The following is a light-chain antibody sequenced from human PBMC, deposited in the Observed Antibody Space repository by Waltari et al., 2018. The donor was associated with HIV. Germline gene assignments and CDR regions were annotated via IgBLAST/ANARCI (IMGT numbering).Light chain of an antibody. CDR3: QQANNFPHS. Sequence: DTEMTQSPSSVSASVGDRVTITCRASQSIGTSVAWYQPKPDRTPKLLIFEAARLQTGVPSRFSGNGSGTDFTLTITSLQPEDLATYYCQQANNFPHSFGQGT. CDR1: QSIGTS. V-gene: IGKV1-12*01. J-gene: IGKJ2*03. CDR2: EAA.